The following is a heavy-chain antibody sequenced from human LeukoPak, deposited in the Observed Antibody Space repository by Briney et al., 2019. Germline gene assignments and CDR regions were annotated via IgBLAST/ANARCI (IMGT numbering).Heavy chain of an antibody. D-gene: IGHD2/OR15-2a*01. CDR3: ARGPPTAATFYFFDF. CDR2: INHSGGI. V-gene: IGHV4-34*01. Sequence: PSETLSLTCAVYGESFSVYYWSWIRQPPGKGLEWIGEINHSGGINYNPSLKRRVSLSVDTSKNQFSLKLSSVTAADTAVYYCARGPPTAATFYFFDFWGQGTLVAVSA. J-gene: IGHJ4*02. CDR1: GESFSVYY.